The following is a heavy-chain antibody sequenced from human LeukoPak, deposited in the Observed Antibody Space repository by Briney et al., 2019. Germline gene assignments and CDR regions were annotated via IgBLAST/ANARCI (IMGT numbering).Heavy chain of an antibody. CDR2: INPNSGGT. J-gene: IGHJ3*02. CDR3: ARGSTVPATIRRAFDI. V-gene: IGHV1-2*02. CDR1: GYTFTGYY. Sequence: GASVKVSCKASGYTFTGYYIHWLRQAPGQGLVWMGWINPNSGGTNYAQKFQGRVTMTRDTSICTAYMELSSLTSDDTAVYYCARGSTVPATIRRAFDIWGQGTMVTVSS. D-gene: IGHD2-2*01.